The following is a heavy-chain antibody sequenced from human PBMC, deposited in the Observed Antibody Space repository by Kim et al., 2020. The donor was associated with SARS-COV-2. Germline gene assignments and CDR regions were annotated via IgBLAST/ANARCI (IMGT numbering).Heavy chain of an antibody. CDR3: AKWSREGELDWNYTDF. V-gene: IGHV3-23*01. Sequence: SVKGRFTISRDNSKNTLYLQMNSLRAEDTAVYYCAKWSREGELDWNYTDFWGQGTLVTVSS. D-gene: IGHD1-7*01. J-gene: IGHJ4*02.